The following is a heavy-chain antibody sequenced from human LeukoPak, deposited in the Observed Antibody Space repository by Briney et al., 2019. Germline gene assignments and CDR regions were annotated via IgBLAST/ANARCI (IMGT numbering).Heavy chain of an antibody. V-gene: IGHV3-30*12. D-gene: IGHD2-21*02. J-gene: IGHJ4*02. CDR3: ARENDFALDY. CDR2: IRYGASDK. Sequence: GGLMRLSCAASGFTFSSYGMHWVRQAPGRGLEWVAVIRYGASDKYYADSVRGRFTISRDNSQNTMYLQMNSLRVEDTAVYYCARENDFALDYWGQGTL. CDR1: GFTFSSYG.